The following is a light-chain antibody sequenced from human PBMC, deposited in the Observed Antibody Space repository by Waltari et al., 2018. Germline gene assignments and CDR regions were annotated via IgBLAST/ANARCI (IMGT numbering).Light chain of an antibody. CDR1: QSVFYANNKNY. V-gene: IGKV4-1*01. CDR2: WAS. Sequence: DIVMTQSPDSLGVSLGERATIHCKSSQSVFYANNKNYLAWYQQRPGQPPKLLRYWASTRASGVPDRFSGSGSGTDFTLTISSLQAEDAAIYYCQQCYGSPYTFGQGTKLDI. CDR3: QQCYGSPYT. J-gene: IGKJ2*01.